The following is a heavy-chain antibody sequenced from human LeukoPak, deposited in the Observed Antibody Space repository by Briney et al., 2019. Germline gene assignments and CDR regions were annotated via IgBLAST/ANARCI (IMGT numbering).Heavy chain of an antibody. CDR1: GGTFSSYA. J-gene: IGHJ4*02. D-gene: IGHD3-3*01. V-gene: IGHV1-69*04. Sequence: SVRVSCKASGGTFSSYAISWVRQAPGQGLEWMGRIIPSLGIANYAQKFQGRVTITADKSTSTAYMELSSLRSEDTAVYYCARGGFLEWFYYFDYWGQGTLVTVSS. CDR2: IIPSLGIA. CDR3: ARGGFLEWFYYFDY.